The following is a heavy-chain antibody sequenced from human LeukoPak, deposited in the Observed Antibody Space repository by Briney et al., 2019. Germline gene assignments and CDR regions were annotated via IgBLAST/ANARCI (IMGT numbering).Heavy chain of an antibody. CDR2: INPSGGST. CDR3: AMARLGRDAFDI. D-gene: IGHD3-10*01. Sequence: ASVKVSRKASGYTFTSYYMHWVRQAPGQGLEWMGIINPSGGSTSYAQKFQGRVTMNRDTSTSTVYMELSSLRSEDTAVYYCAMARLGRDAFDIWGQGTMVTVSS. CDR1: GYTFTSYY. J-gene: IGHJ3*02. V-gene: IGHV1-46*01.